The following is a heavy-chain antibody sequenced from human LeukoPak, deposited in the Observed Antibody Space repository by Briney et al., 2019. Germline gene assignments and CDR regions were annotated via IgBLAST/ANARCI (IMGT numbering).Heavy chain of an antibody. CDR1: GFTFSTYA. CDR3: AKTHRTYYYDSSGYNDAFDI. Sequence: PGGSLRLSCAASGFTFSTYAMTWVRQAPGKGLEWVSAITGSGGATYYADSVKGRFTISRDNSKSTLFLQMNSLRAEDTAVYYCAKTHRTYYYDSSGYNDAFDIWGQGTMVTVSS. CDR2: ITGSGGAT. V-gene: IGHV3-23*01. J-gene: IGHJ3*02. D-gene: IGHD3-22*01.